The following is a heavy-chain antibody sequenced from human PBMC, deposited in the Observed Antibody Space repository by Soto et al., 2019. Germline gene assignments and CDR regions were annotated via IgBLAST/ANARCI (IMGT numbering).Heavy chain of an antibody. CDR2: ISGSGGST. Sequence: PGGSLRLSCAASGFTFSSYAMSWVRQAPGKGLEWVSAISGSGGSTYYADSVKGRFTISRDNSKNTLYLQMNSLRAEDTAVYYCAKAYCSGGSCYWFDPWGQGTLVTVSS. CDR3: AKAYCSGGSCYWFDP. V-gene: IGHV3-23*01. D-gene: IGHD2-15*01. J-gene: IGHJ5*02. CDR1: GFTFSSYA.